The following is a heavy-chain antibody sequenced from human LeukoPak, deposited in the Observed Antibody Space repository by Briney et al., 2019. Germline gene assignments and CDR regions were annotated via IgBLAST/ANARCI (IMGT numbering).Heavy chain of an antibody. J-gene: IGHJ4*02. V-gene: IGHV3-21*01. CDR1: GFSFSSDK. CDR3: ARVVTYYSDSGYALDF. D-gene: IGHD3-22*01. CDR2: ISPSGSYI. Sequence: GGSLRLSCAASGFSFSSDKSNWVREAPGKGLKWVSSISPSGSYIHYADSAKGRFTISRDDAKNSLYLQMSSLRAEDTAVYYCARVVTYYSDSGYALDFWGQGALVTVSA.